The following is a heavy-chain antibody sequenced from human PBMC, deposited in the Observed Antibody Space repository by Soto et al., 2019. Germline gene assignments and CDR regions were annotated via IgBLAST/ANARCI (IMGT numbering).Heavy chain of an antibody. J-gene: IGHJ1*01. CDR1: GFTFSSYW. CDR3: ARLPNKSPQN. V-gene: IGHV3-74*01. Sequence: EVQLVESGGGLVQPGGSLRLSCAASGFTFSSYWMHWVRQAPGKGLVWVSSISTDASSTSYADPVNGRCTISRDNAKNTLYLQMNSVRAEDTAVYYCARLPNKSPQNWGQGTLVIVSP. CDR2: ISTDASST.